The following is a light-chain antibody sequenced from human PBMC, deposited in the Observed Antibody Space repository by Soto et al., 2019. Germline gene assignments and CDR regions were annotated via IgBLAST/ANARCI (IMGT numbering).Light chain of an antibody. Sequence: EIVLTQSPGTLSFSPGERATLSCRASQSVSSNYLAWYQQKPGQDPSLLIYGASSRSTGIPDRFSGSGSGTDFTLTISRLEPEDFAVYYCQQYGNSPLTFGGGTKVEIK. CDR3: QQYGNSPLT. CDR1: QSVSSNY. V-gene: IGKV3-20*01. J-gene: IGKJ4*01. CDR2: GAS.